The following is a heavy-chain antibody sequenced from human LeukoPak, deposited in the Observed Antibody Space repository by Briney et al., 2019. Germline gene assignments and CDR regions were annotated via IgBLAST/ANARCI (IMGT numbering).Heavy chain of an antibody. CDR2: INPSGGST. D-gene: IGHD4-23*01. CDR1: GYTFTGYY. Sequence: ASVKVSCKASGYTFTGYYVHWVRQAPGQGLEWMGIINPSGGSTSYAQKFQGRVTMTRDTSTSTVYMELSSLRSEDTAVYYCARRSPGGAFDYWGQGTLVTVSS. CDR3: ARRSPGGAFDY. J-gene: IGHJ4*02. V-gene: IGHV1-46*01.